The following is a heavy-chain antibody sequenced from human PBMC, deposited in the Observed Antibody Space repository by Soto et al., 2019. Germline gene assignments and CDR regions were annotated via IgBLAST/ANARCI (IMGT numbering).Heavy chain of an antibody. Sequence: QVQLQESGPGLVKPSQTLSLTCTVSGGSISSGGYYWSWIRQHPGKGLEWIGYIYYSGSTYYNPSLKSRVTISVDTCKNQFSLKLSSVTAADTAVYYCARGQALGYYFDYWGQGTLVTVSS. D-gene: IGHD3-10*01. CDR3: ARGQALGYYFDY. CDR2: IYYSGST. J-gene: IGHJ4*02. CDR1: GGSISSGGYY. V-gene: IGHV4-31*03.